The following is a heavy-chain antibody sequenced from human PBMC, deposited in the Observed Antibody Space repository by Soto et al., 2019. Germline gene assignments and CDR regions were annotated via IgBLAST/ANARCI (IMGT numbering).Heavy chain of an antibody. Sequence: SLRLSCAASGFIFSGSAIHWVRQAFGKGLEWVGRIRSRANNYATSFADSVKGRFTISRDNSKNTLYLQMNSLRAEDTAVYYCAKWSYHYYGMDVWGQGTTVTVSS. J-gene: IGHJ6*02. V-gene: IGHV3-73*01. D-gene: IGHD2-8*01. CDR3: AKWSYHYYGMDV. CDR1: GFIFSGSA. CDR2: IRSRANNYAT.